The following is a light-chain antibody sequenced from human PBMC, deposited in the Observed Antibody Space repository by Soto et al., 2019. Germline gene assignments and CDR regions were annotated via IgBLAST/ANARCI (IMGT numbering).Light chain of an antibody. CDR3: QQYGSSPV. CDR1: QSVSSTY. CDR2: GAS. J-gene: IGKJ4*01. V-gene: IGKV3-20*01. Sequence: EIVLTQSPGTLSLSPGERATLSCWASQSVSSTYLAWYQQKPGQAPRPLIYGASSRATGIPDRFSGSGSGTDFTLTISRLQTEDFAVYYCQQYGSSPVFGGGTKVEIK.